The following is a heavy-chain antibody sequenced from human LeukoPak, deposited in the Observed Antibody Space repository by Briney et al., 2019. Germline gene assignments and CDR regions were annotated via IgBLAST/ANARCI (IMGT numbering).Heavy chain of an antibody. CDR3: ARAHVTGVDAFDI. CDR1: GFTFSSYW. CDR2: IKKDGSEK. D-gene: IGHD2-21*02. J-gene: IGHJ3*02. V-gene: IGHV3-7*01. Sequence: PGGSLRLSCAASGFTFSSYWMSWVRQAPGKGLECVANIKKDGSEKYYGDSVKGRFAISRDNAKNSLYLQMNSLRAEDTAVYYCARAHVTGVDAFDIWGQGTMVIVSS.